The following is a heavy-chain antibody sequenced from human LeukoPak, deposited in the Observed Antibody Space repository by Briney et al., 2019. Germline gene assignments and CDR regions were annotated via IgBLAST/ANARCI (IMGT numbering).Heavy chain of an antibody. CDR3: ASAGLGGVAVAGRLGY. V-gene: IGHV1-8*01. Sequence: ASVKVSCKASGYTFTSYDINWVRQATGQGLEWMGWMNPNSGNTGYAQKFQGRVTMTRNTSISTAYMELSSLRSEDTAVYYCASAGLGGVAVAGRLGYWGQGTLVTVSS. J-gene: IGHJ4*02. CDR2: MNPNSGNT. CDR1: GYTFTSYD. D-gene: IGHD6-19*01.